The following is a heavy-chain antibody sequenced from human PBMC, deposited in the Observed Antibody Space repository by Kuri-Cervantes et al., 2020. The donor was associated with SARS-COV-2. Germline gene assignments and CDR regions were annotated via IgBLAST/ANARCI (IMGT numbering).Heavy chain of an antibody. V-gene: IGHV3-30*02. CDR3: ARARGLRYFDWLLYEGYYFDY. CDR1: GFTFSSYW. D-gene: IGHD3-9*01. J-gene: IGHJ4*02. Sequence: GESLKISCAASGFTFSSYWMHWVRQAPGKGLVWVAFVRYDGGEKHYADSVKGRFTISRDNAKNSLYLQMNSLRAEDTAVYYCARARGLRYFDWLLYEGYYFDYWGQGTLVTVSS. CDR2: VRYDGGEK.